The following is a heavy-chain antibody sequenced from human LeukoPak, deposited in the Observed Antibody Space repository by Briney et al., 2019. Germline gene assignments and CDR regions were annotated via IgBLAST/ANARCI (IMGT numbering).Heavy chain of an antibody. V-gene: IGHV3-30*02. CDR3: AGPRRYSSGWYDGAFDI. CDR2: IRYDGSNK. CDR1: GFTFSSYG. D-gene: IGHD6-19*01. Sequence: GGSLRLSCAASGFTFSSYGMHWVRQAPGRGLEWVAFIRYDGSNKYYADSVKGRFTISRDNSKNTLYLQMNSLRAEDTAVYYCAGPRRYSSGWYDGAFDIWGQGTMVTVSS. J-gene: IGHJ3*02.